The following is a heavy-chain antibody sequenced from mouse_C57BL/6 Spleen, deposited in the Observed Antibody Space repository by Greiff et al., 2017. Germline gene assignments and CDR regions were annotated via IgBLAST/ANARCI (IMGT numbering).Heavy chain of an antibody. V-gene: IGHV1-69*01. CDR3: ASLGDYGRLDY. CDR2: IDPSDSYT. D-gene: IGHD1-2*01. J-gene: IGHJ2*01. CDR1: GYTFTSYW. Sequence: VQLQQPGAELVMPGASVKLSCKASGYTFTSYWMHWVKQRPGQGLEWIGEIDPSDSYTNYNQKFKGKSTLTVDKSSSTAYMQLSSLTSEDSAVYYCASLGDYGRLDYWGQGTTLTVSS.